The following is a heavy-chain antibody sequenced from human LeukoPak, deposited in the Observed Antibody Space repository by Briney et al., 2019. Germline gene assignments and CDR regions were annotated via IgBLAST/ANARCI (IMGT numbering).Heavy chain of an antibody. J-gene: IGHJ5*02. Sequence: SETLSLTCTVSGGSISSYYWSWIRQPPGKGLEWIGYIYYSGSTNYNPSLKSRVTISVDTSKNQFSLKLSSVTAADTAVYYCAKDRMGGLGDGYPGWFDPWGQGTLVTVSS. CDR2: IYYSGST. CDR1: GGSISSYY. D-gene: IGHD5-24*01. V-gene: IGHV4-59*12. CDR3: AKDRMGGLGDGYPGWFDP.